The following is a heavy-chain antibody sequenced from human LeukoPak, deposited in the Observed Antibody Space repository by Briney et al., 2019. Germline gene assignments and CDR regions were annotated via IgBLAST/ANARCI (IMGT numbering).Heavy chain of an antibody. CDR2: INHSGST. D-gene: IGHD6-6*01. J-gene: IGHJ4*02. CDR1: GGSFSGYY. CDR3: ARVEHIAARHPFDY. V-gene: IGHV4-34*01. Sequence: PSGTLSLTCAVYGGSFSGYYWSWIRQPPGKGLEWIGEINHSGSTNYNPSLKSRVTISVDTSKNQFSLKLSSVTAADTAVYYCARVEHIAARHPFDYWGQGTLVTVSS.